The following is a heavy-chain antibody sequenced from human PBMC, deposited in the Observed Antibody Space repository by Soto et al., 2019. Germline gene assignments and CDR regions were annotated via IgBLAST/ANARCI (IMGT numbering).Heavy chain of an antibody. V-gene: IGHV4-34*01. CDR3: ARASGSRFFDY. CDR2: INHSGST. D-gene: IGHD1-26*01. J-gene: IGHJ4*02. CDR1: GGSFSAYY. Sequence: KTSETLSLTCAVYGGSFSAYYWTWIRQPPGKGLEWIGEINHSGSTNYSPSLKSRLTISLDTSKNQFSLKLSYVTAEDTAVYYCARASGSRFFDYWGQGALVTVSS.